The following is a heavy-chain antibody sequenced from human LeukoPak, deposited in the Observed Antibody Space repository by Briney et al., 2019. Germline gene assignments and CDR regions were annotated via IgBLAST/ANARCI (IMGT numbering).Heavy chain of an antibody. CDR2: INPNSGGT. Sequence: GASVKVSCKASGYTFTDYYIHWVRQAPGQGLVWMGWINPNSGGTNYAQNFQGRVTMTRDTSISTAYMDLSRLRSDDTAVYYCARFYTTSSGYSSGSTNYFDPWGQGTLVTVSS. CDR1: GYTFTDYY. J-gene: IGHJ5*02. CDR3: ARFYTTSSGYSSGSTNYFDP. D-gene: IGHD3-10*01. V-gene: IGHV1-2*02.